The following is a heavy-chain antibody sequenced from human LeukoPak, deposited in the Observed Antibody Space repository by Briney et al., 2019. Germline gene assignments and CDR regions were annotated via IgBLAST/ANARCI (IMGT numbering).Heavy chain of an antibody. Sequence: GGSLRLSCAASGFTLSNAWMSWVRQAPGKGLEWVGRIKSKTDGGTTDYAAPVKGRFTISRDDSKNTLYLQMNSLKTEDTAVYYCTTDLRDRYCSSTSCYPYYYYGMDVWGQGTTVTVSS. CDR3: TTDLRDRYCSSTSCYPYYYYGMDV. D-gene: IGHD2-2*01. V-gene: IGHV3-15*01. J-gene: IGHJ6*02. CDR1: GFTLSNAW. CDR2: IKSKTDGGTT.